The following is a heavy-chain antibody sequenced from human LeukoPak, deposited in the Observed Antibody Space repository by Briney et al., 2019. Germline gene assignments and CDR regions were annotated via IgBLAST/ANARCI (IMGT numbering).Heavy chain of an antibody. Sequence: ASVKVSCKASGYTFTSYAMNWVRQAPGQGLEWMGGIIPILGTANYAQKFQGRVTITADKSTSTAYMELSSLRSEDTAVYYCARDIVGATTDDRHFAYWGQGTLVTVSS. J-gene: IGHJ4*02. D-gene: IGHD1-26*01. CDR3: ARDIVGATTDDRHFAY. V-gene: IGHV1-69*10. CDR1: GYTFTSYA. CDR2: IIPILGTA.